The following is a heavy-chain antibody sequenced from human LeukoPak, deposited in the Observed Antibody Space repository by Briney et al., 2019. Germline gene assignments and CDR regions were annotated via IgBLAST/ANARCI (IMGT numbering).Heavy chain of an antibody. J-gene: IGHJ4*02. CDR3: AREEGRVAYYDSSGYPDY. V-gene: IGHV1-2*02. CDR2: INPKNGGT. D-gene: IGHD3-22*01. CDR1: GYTFSDYS. Sequence: AASVKVSCKASGYTFSDYSIHWVRQAPGQGLEWMGWINPKNGGTNYAQKFQGRVTMTRDTSISTAYMELRRLRSDDTAVYYCAREEGRVAYYDSSGYPDYWGQGTLVTVSS.